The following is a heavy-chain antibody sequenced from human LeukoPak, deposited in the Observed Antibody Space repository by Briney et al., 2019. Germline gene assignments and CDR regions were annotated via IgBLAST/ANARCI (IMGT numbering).Heavy chain of an antibody. CDR3: ARDRIAAAGTGWFDP. CDR1: GYTFTGYY. CDR2: INPNSGGT. J-gene: IGHJ5*02. Sequence: ASVKVSCKASGYTFTGYYMHWVRQAPGQGLEWMGWINPNSGGTNYAQKFQGRVTMTRDTSISTAYMELSRLRPDDTAVYYCARDRIAAAGTGWFDPWGQGTLVTVSS. D-gene: IGHD6-13*01. V-gene: IGHV1-2*02.